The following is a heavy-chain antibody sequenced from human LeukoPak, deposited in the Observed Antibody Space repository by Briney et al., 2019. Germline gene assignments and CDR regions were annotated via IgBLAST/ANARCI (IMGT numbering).Heavy chain of an antibody. CDR1: GYTFTSYD. V-gene: IGHV1-46*01. D-gene: IGHD2-15*01. J-gene: IGHJ2*01. CDR2: INPSGGST. CDR3: ARDSGEGYCSGGSCFTTNWYFDL. Sequence: ASVKVSCKASGYTFTSYDINWVRQAPGQGLEWMGIINPSGGSTSYAQKFQGRVTMTRDTSTSTVYMELSSLRSEDTAVYYCARDSGEGYCSGGSCFTTNWYFDLWGRGTLVTVSS.